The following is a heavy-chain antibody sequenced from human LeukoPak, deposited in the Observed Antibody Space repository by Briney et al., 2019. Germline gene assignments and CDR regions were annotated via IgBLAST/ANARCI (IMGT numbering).Heavy chain of an antibody. V-gene: IGHV3-23*01. CDR3: AKVGHYSSSWYLYYFDY. D-gene: IGHD6-13*01. Sequence: PGGSLRLSCAASGFTFSSYAMSWVRQAPGKGLEWVSAISGSGGSTYYADSVKGRFTISRDNSKNTLYLQMNSLRAEDTAVYYCAKVGHYSSSWYLYYFDYWGQGTLVTVSS. CDR2: ISGSGGST. J-gene: IGHJ4*02. CDR1: GFTFSSYA.